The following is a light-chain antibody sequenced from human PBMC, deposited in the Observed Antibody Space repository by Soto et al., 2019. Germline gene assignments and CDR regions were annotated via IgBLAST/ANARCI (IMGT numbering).Light chain of an antibody. Sequence: DIQMTQSPSTLSASVGDRVNITCRASQSISSWLAWYQQKPGKAPKLLIYDASSLESGVPSRFSGSGSGTEFTLTSSSLQSDDFSTYYCQQYNSYRTFGQGTKVEIK. J-gene: IGKJ1*01. CDR3: QQYNSYRT. V-gene: IGKV1-5*01. CDR1: QSISSW. CDR2: DAS.